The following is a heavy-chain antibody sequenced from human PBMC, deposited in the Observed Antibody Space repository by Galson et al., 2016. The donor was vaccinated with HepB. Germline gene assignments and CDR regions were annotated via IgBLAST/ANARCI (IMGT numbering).Heavy chain of an antibody. V-gene: IGHV3-53*01. J-gene: IGHJ4*02. D-gene: IGHD2-21*01. CDR1: GFIVSSNY. CDR2: LYASGKT. CDR3: TRGWIREYSSGNGGGNGGDH. Sequence: SLRLSCAASGFIVSSNYMNWVRQAPGNGLEWVSVLYASGKTYYADSVKGRFTISRDNSKNILFLRMNSLRAEDTAVYYCTRGWIREYSSGNGGGNGGDHWGQGTLVTVSS.